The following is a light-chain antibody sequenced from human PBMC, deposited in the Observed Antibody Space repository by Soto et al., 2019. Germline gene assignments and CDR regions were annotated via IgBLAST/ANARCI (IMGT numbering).Light chain of an antibody. CDR2: DAS. V-gene: IGKV3-11*01. J-gene: IGKJ1*01. Sequence: EIVLTQSPVTLSLSPVERAALSCMASQSVSSSLAWYQQKPGQAPRLLIYDASTRATGIPARFSGSGSGTDFTLTISSLEPEDFAVYYCQQRSNWPWTFGQGTKVDIK. CDR3: QQRSNWPWT. CDR1: QSVSSS.